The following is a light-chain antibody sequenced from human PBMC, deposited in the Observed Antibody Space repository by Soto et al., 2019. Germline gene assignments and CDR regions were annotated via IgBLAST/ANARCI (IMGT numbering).Light chain of an antibody. CDR1: QSVSRY. Sequence: IVLTQSPATLSLSPGERATLSCRASQSVSRYLAWYQQKPGQAPRLLIYDASNRATGIPARFSGSGSGTDFPLTISSLEPEDFAVYYCEQRSDWPLTFGGGTKVEIK. J-gene: IGKJ4*01. CDR2: DAS. CDR3: EQRSDWPLT. V-gene: IGKV3-11*01.